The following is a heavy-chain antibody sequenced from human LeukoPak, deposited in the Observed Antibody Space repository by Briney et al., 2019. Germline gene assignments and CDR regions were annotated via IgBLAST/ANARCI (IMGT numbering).Heavy chain of an antibody. J-gene: IGHJ4*02. CDR1: GFTFSSYA. D-gene: IGHD3-9*01. CDR3: AKSDFDWLLKSPFGY. Sequence: GGSLRLSCAASGFTFSSYAMSWVRQAPGKGLEWVSAISGSGGSTYYADSVKGRLTISRDNSKNTLYLQMNSLRAEDTAVYYCAKSDFDWLLKSPFGYWGQGTLVTVSS. V-gene: IGHV3-23*01. CDR2: ISGSGGST.